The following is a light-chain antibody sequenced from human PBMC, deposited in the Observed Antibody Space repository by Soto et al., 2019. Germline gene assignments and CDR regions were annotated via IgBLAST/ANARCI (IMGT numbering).Light chain of an antibody. Sequence: EIVLTQSPGTLSLSPGERATLSCRASQSVSSSYLAWYQQKPGQPPRLLIYGASSRTTGIPDRFCGSGSGREFTLSTSRLEPEDFAAFDSQHYVRLPITFGQGTRLETK. CDR2: GAS. CDR3: QHYVRLPIT. CDR1: QSVSSSY. J-gene: IGKJ5*01. V-gene: IGKV3-20*01.